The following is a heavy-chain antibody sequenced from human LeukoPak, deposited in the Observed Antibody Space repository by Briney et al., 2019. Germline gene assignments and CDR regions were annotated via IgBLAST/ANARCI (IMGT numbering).Heavy chain of an antibody. CDR1: GGSFSGYY. Sequence: SETLSLTCAVYGGSFSGYYWSWLRQPPGKGLEWIGEINHSGSTNYNPSLKSRVTISVDTSKNQFSLKLSSVTAADTAVYYCARSIPAASYYYYYMDVWGKGTTVTVSS. J-gene: IGHJ6*03. D-gene: IGHD2-2*01. V-gene: IGHV4-34*01. CDR3: ARSIPAASYYYYYMDV. CDR2: INHSGST.